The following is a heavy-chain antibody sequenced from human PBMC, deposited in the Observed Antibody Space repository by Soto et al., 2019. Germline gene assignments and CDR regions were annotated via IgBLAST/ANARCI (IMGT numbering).Heavy chain of an antibody. Sequence: GASVKVSCKTSGGTFNRHSITWVRQAPGQGLEWMGAVIPIFGTANYAQKFQGRVTMTADISTSTAYMELRSLRSDDTAVYYCARIIAAAIIPSSDTWRQGTLVTVSS. D-gene: IGHD6-13*01. J-gene: IGHJ5*02. CDR1: GGTFNRHS. CDR2: VIPIFGTA. CDR3: ARIIAAAIIPSSDT. V-gene: IGHV1-69*06.